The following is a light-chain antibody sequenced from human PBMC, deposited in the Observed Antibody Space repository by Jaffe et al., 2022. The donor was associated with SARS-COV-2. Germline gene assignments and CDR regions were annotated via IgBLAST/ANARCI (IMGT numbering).Light chain of an antibody. CDR3: QTWGSGIVV. Sequence: QLVLTQSPSASASLGASVNLTCTLSSGHSDYTVAWHQQQPGKGPLYLMKINSGGRHIKGDGIPDRFSGSSSAAERYLTISSLQSEDEADYYCQTWGSGIVVFGGGTKLTVL. J-gene: IGLJ2*01. CDR2: INSGGRH. CDR1: SGHSDYT. V-gene: IGLV4-69*01.